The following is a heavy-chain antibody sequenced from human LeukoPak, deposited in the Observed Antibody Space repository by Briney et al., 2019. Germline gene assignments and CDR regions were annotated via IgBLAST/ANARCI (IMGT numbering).Heavy chain of an antibody. CDR1: GFTVSSNY. Sequence: GGSLRLSCAASGFTVSSNYMSWVRQAPGKGLEWVSAISGSGGSTYYADSVKGRFTISRDNSKNTLYLQMNSLRAEDTAVYYCAKSPAVAGAFDYWGQGTLVTVSS. D-gene: IGHD6-19*01. V-gene: IGHV3-23*01. CDR3: AKSPAVAGAFDY. J-gene: IGHJ4*02. CDR2: ISGSGGST.